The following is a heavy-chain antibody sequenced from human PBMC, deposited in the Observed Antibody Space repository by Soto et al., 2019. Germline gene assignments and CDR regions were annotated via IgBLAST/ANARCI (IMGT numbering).Heavy chain of an antibody. CDR1: GVSISSGGYY. CDR2: IDYSGST. Sequence: QVQLQESGPGLVKPSQTLSLTCTVSGVSISSGGYYWSWIRQHPGKGLEWIGYIDYSGSTYYNPSPKSRVTISSDRSNNQSSLLRGTVSAADTAVYYCARGQAGDTTITRMVVSRYFDLWGGGAMVTVSS. CDR3: ARGQAGDTTITRMVVSRYFDL. V-gene: IGHV4-31*03. J-gene: IGHJ2*01. D-gene: IGHD3-22*01.